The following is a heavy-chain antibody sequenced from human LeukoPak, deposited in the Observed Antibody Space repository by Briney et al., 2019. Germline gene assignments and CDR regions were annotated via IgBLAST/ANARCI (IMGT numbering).Heavy chain of an antibody. CDR3: TTQTADSYSSSWYTAFDI. D-gene: IGHD6-13*01. Sequence: PGGSLRLSCAASGFTFSNAWMSWVRQAPGKGLEWVGRIKSKTDGGTTDYAAPVKGRFTISRDDSKNTLYLQMNSLKTEDTAVYYCTTQTADSYSSSWYTAFDIWGQGTMVTVSS. CDR1: GFTFSNAW. J-gene: IGHJ3*02. V-gene: IGHV3-15*01. CDR2: IKSKTDGGTT.